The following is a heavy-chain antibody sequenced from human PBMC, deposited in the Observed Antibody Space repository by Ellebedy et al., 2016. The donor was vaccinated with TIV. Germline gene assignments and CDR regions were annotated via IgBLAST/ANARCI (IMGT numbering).Heavy chain of an antibody. CDR2: IYLGDSDT. J-gene: IGHJ3*01. D-gene: IGHD6-6*01. CDR3: ARMSSIDGFDV. CDR1: GYTFNRYW. V-gene: IGHV5-51*01. Sequence: GGSLRLXCKGSGYTFNRYWIAWVRQMPGRGLEWMGIIYLGDSDTRYRPSFRGQVTISVDKSTSTAYLQWRRLKASDTAMYFCARMSSIDGFDVWGQGTMVTVSS.